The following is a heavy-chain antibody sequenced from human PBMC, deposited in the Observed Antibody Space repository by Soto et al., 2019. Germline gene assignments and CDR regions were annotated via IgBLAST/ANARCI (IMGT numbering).Heavy chain of an antibody. CDR3: ATRTYNDMRSGMDV. D-gene: IGHD1-1*01. CDR2: ISGSGGST. CDR1: GFTFSSYA. V-gene: IGHV3-23*01. Sequence: PGGSLRLSCEASGFTFSSYAMSWGRQAPGKGLEWVAGISGSGGSTYYTDSVRGRFTISRDNSKNTVYLQMNSLRVEDRAVYYCATRTYNDMRSGMDVWGQGTTVTVSS. J-gene: IGHJ6*02.